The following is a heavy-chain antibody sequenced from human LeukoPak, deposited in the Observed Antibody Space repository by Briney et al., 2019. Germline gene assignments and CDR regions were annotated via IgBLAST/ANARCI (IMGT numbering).Heavy chain of an antibody. CDR2: ISAYNGST. CDR1: GYTFTSYG. CDR3: ARVYDFWSGYYTYYYYGMDV. V-gene: IGHV1-18*01. Sequence: ASVKVSCKASGYTFTSYGISWVRQAPGQGLEWMGWISAYNGSTNYAQKLQGRVTMTTDTSTSTAYMELRSLRSDDTAVYYCARVYDFWSGYYTYYYYGMDVWGQGTTVTVSS. J-gene: IGHJ6*02. D-gene: IGHD3-3*01.